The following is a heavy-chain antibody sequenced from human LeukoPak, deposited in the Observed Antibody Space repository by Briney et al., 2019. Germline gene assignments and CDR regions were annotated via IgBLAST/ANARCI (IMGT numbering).Heavy chain of an antibody. V-gene: IGHV4-31*03. D-gene: IGHD3-22*01. CDR3: ARLRYYDSPPADY. CDR1: GGSISSGGYY. CDR2: IYYSGST. Sequence: SQTLSLTCTVSGGSISSGGYYWSWIRQHPGKGLEWIGYIYYSGSTYYNPSLKSRVTISVDTSKNQFSLKLSSVTAADTAVYYCARLRYYDSPPADYWGQGTLVTVSS. J-gene: IGHJ4*02.